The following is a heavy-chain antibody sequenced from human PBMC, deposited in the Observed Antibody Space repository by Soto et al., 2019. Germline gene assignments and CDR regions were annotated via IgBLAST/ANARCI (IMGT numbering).Heavy chain of an antibody. CDR3: AKTSIAARPRWFDP. CDR1: GDSVSSNSAS. D-gene: IGHD6-6*01. V-gene: IGHV6-1*01. Sequence: LSQTLSLTGAISGDSVSSNSASWNLIRQSPSRGLEWLGRTYYRSKWYNDYAVSVKSRITINPDTSKNQFSLQLNSVTPEDTAVYYCAKTSIAARPRWFDPWGQGTLVTVSS. J-gene: IGHJ5*02. CDR2: TYYRSKWYN.